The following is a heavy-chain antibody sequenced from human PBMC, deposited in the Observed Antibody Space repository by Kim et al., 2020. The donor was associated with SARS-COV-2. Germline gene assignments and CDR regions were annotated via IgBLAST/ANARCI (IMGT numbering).Heavy chain of an antibody. D-gene: IGHD1-1*01. Sequence: SVKVSCKASGGTFSSYAINWVRQAPGQGLEWVGRIIPMLGITNYAQNFQGRVSLVADKSTNIAYLELRTLTSDDTAIYYCARDLETTTGATFYHWGQGT. CDR1: GGTFSSYA. CDR2: IIPMLGIT. J-gene: IGHJ4*02. V-gene: IGHV1-69*04. CDR3: ARDLETTTGATFYH.